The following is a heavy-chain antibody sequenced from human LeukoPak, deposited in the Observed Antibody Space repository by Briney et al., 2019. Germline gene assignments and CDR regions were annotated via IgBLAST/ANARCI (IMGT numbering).Heavy chain of an antibody. V-gene: IGHV3-9*01. D-gene: IGHD5-12*01. CDR1: GFTFDDYA. CDR2: ISWNSGSI. Sequence: GGSLRLSCAASGFTFDDYAMHWVRQAPGKGLEWVSGISWNSGSIGYADSVKGRFTISRDNAKNSLYLQMNSLRAEDTALYYCAKALVATPRDPGFDYWGQGTLVTVSS. J-gene: IGHJ4*02. CDR3: AKALVATPRDPGFDY.